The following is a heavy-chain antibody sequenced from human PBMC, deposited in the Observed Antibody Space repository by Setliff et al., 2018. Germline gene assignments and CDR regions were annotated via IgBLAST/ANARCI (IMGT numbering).Heavy chain of an antibody. CDR2: INNYSFKT. D-gene: IGHD6-13*01. Sequence: ASVKVSCKTSGYTFTNYGINWVRQAPGQGLEWMGWINNYSFKTNSPQKFLDRLTMTTDTSTSTAYMELKDLTSDDTAVYFCARGGVAAAGKKGVFEHWGQGTLVTVSS. V-gene: IGHV1-18*01. CDR3: ARGGVAAAGKKGVFEH. J-gene: IGHJ4*02. CDR1: GYTFTNYG.